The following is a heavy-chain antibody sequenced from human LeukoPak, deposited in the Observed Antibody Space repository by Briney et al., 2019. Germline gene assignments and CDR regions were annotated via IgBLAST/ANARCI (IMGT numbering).Heavy chain of an antibody. CDR1: GYTFTGYY. V-gene: IGHV1-2*04. J-gene: IGHJ6*02. D-gene: IGHD6-19*01. Sequence: ASVKVSCKASGYTFTGYYMHWVRQAPGQGLEWMGWINPNSGGTNYAQKFQGWVTMTRDTSISTAYMELSRLRSDDTAVYYCARGRAVAGPNYYGMDVWGQGTTVTVSS. CDR3: ARGRAVAGPNYYGMDV. CDR2: INPNSGGT.